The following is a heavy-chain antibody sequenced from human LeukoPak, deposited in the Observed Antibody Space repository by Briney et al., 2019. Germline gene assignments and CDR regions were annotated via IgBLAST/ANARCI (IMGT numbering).Heavy chain of an antibody. V-gene: IGHV4-59*12. Sequence: PSETLSLTCTVSGGSISSYYWNWIRHPPGKGLEWIGYIYYSGSTNYNPSLKSRVTISVDMSKNQCSLKLSSVTAADTAVYYCARESTPRRLDTAMVRSDYWGQGTLVTVSS. CDR2: IYYSGST. CDR1: GGSISSYY. D-gene: IGHD5-18*01. CDR3: ARESTPRRLDTAMVRSDY. J-gene: IGHJ4*02.